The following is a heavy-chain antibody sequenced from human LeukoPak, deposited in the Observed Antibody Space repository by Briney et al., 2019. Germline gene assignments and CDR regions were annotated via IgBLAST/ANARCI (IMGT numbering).Heavy chain of an antibody. V-gene: IGHV1-69*05. CDR1: GGTFSSYA. J-gene: IGHJ4*02. CDR2: IIPIFGTA. Sequence: ASVKVSCKASGGTFSSYAISWVRQAPGQGLEWMGGIIPIFGTANYAQKFQGRVTITTDESTSTAYMELSSLRSEDTAVYYCARDVGYYYDSSGYYHGYWGQGTLVTVSS. CDR3: ARDVGYYYDSSGYYHGY. D-gene: IGHD3-22*01.